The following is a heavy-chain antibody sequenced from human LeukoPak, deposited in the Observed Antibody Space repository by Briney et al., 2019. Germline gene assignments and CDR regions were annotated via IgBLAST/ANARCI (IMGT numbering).Heavy chain of an antibody. Sequence: GGSLRLSCAASGFTFSSYAMHWVRQAPGKGLEWVANIKQDGSAKYYVDSVKGRFTISRDNAKNLLYLQMNSLRAEDTAVYYCARFGSGWYQYYFDYWGQGTLVTVSS. CDR3: ARFGSGWYQYYFDY. CDR2: IKQDGSAK. J-gene: IGHJ4*02. V-gene: IGHV3-7*01. CDR1: GFTFSSYA. D-gene: IGHD6-19*01.